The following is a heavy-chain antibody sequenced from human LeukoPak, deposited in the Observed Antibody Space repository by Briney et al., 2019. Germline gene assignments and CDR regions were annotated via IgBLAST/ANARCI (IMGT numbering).Heavy chain of an antibody. CDR2: FDPEDGEP. Sequence: GASVKVSCKVSGYTLTEISMHWVRQAPGKGLEWMGGFDPEDGEPIHAQEFQGRVTMTEDTSTDTAFMELSSLRSEDTAVYYCATAPSLYSSGWYYFDYWGQGTLVTVSS. J-gene: IGHJ4*02. V-gene: IGHV1-24*01. CDR1: GYTLTEIS. D-gene: IGHD6-19*01. CDR3: ATAPSLYSSGWYYFDY.